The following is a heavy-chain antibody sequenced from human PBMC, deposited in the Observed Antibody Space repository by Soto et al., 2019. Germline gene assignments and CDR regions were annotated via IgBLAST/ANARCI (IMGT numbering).Heavy chain of an antibody. CDR2: TSSDGSNK. D-gene: IGHD6-19*01. CDR3: AREIAVADNYYYYYGMDV. V-gene: IGHV3-30-3*01. CDR1: DFTFSIYA. Sequence: PRGSLRVSCANSDFTFSIYAMHWVRQAPGKGLEWVAGTSSDGSNKYYADSVKGRFTISRDNSKNTLYLQMNSLRAEDTAVYYCAREIAVADNYYYYYGMDVWGQGTPVTVSP. J-gene: IGHJ6*01.